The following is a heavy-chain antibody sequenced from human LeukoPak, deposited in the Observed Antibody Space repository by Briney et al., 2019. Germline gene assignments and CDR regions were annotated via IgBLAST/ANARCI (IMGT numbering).Heavy chain of an antibody. CDR1: GYTFSSNA. V-gene: IGHV3-7*01. J-gene: IGHJ6*03. CDR2: IKQDGSEK. D-gene: IGHD3-16*01. Sequence: GGSLRLSCAASGYTFSSNAMSWVRQAPGKGLEWVANIKQDGSEKYYVDSVKGRFTISRDNAKNSLYLQMNSLRAEDTAVYYCARDLEGRGYYYYYMDVWGKGTTVTVSS. CDR3: ARDLEGRGYYYYYMDV.